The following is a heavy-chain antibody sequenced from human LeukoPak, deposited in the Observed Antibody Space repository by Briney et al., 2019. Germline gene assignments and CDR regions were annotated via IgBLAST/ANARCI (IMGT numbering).Heavy chain of an antibody. Sequence: GGTRRLSCAASGFTFSSYGMSWVRQAPGKGLEWVSAISGSGVNTYYADSVKGRFTISRDNSKNTLYLQMNSLRAEDTAVYYCAKMSRNYYDSSGYYGYWGQGTLVTVSS. J-gene: IGHJ4*02. CDR3: AKMSRNYYDSSGYYGY. V-gene: IGHV3-23*01. CDR2: ISGSGVNT. CDR1: GFTFSSYG. D-gene: IGHD3-22*01.